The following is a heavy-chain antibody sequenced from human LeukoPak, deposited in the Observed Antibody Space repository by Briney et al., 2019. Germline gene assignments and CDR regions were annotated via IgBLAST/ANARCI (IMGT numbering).Heavy chain of an antibody. D-gene: IGHD6-6*01. CDR2: IYSGGST. V-gene: IGHV3-53*01. J-gene: IGHJ4*02. CDR3: AKPDRAIAAPGY. Sequence: PGGSLRLSCAASAFTFSSNHMSWVRQAPGKGLEWVSVIYSGGSTYYPDSVTGRFTISRDNSKNTLYLQMNSLRAEDTAVYYCAKPDRAIAAPGYWGQGTLVTVSS. CDR1: AFTFSSNH.